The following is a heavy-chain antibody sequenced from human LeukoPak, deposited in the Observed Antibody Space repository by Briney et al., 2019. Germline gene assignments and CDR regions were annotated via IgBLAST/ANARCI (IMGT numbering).Heavy chain of an antibody. CDR1: GGSISSSSYY. J-gene: IGHJ5*02. CDR3: ASSISSSWARGFDP. CDR2: IYYSGST. V-gene: IGHV4-39*01. Sequence: SETLSLTCTVSGGSISSSSYYWGWIRQPPGKGLEWIGSIYYSGSTYYNSSLKSRVTISVDTSKNQFSLKLSSVTAADTAVYYCASSISSSWARGFDPWGQGTLVTVSS. D-gene: IGHD6-13*01.